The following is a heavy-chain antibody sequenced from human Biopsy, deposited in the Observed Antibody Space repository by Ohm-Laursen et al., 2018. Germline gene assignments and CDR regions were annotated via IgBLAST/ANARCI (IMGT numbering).Heavy chain of an antibody. Sequence: SLRLSCAASGFRFDDYAMHWVRQVPGKGLEWISYISETSSHIYDADSVKGQFTVARDNAKNSLYLQLNSLRAEDTAVYYCARDSRRTAREGGMDVWGQGTTVTVSS. D-gene: IGHD6-6*01. V-gene: IGHV3-21*01. CDR2: ISETSSHI. CDR3: ARDSRRTAREGGMDV. CDR1: GFRFDDYA. J-gene: IGHJ6*02.